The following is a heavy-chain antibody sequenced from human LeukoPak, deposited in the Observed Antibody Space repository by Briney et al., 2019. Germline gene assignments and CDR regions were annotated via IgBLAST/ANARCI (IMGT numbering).Heavy chain of an antibody. J-gene: IGHJ6*02. CDR2: LIGSGGST. Sequence: GGSLRLSCAASGFTFSSYAMSWVRQAPGKGLEWVSALIGSGGSTYYADSVKGRFTISRDNSKNTLYLQMNSLRAEDTAVYYCAEGSNYYYYYGMDVWGQGTTVTVSS. CDR1: GFTFSSYA. V-gene: IGHV3-23*01. CDR3: AEGSNYYYYYGMDV.